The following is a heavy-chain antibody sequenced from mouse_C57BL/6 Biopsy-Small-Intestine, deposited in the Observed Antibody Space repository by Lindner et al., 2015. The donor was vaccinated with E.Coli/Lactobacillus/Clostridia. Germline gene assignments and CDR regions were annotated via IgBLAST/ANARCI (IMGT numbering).Heavy chain of an antibody. CDR3: AGSMRGWYFDV. D-gene: IGHD2-3*01. CDR2: INPDSSTI. Sequence: VQLQESGGGLVQPGGSLKLSCAASGFDLSTYWMTWVRRAPGKGLEWIGEINPDSSTINYAPSLKDKFIISRDNAKNTLYLEMSKVRSEDTALYYCAGSMRGWYFDVWGTGTTVTVSS. CDR1: GFDLSTYW. J-gene: IGHJ1*03. V-gene: IGHV4-1*01.